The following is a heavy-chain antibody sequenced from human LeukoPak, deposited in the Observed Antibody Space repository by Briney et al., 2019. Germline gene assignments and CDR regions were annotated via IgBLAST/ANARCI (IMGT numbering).Heavy chain of an antibody. J-gene: IGHJ4*02. Sequence: PGGSLRLSCAASGFTFSDYYMSWIRQAPGKGLEWVSYISDGGNTIYYADSVKGRFTISRDNTKNSLYLQMNSLRAEDTAVYYCARVMASGWYGDYWGQGTLVTVSP. V-gene: IGHV3-11*04. CDR3: ARVMASGWYGDY. CDR2: ISDGGNTI. CDR1: GFTFSDYY. D-gene: IGHD6-19*01.